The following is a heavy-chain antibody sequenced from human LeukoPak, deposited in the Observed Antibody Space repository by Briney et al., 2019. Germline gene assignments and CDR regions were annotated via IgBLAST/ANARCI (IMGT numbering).Heavy chain of an antibody. CDR2: INQDGSQN. CDR3: AREVTASSFDI. J-gene: IGHJ3*02. CDR1: GFSFSDYW. Sequence: GGSLRLSCAASGFSFSDYWMSWVRQAPGRGLEWVCNINQDGSQNSSVDSVKGRFTISRDNAKNSLYLQMNSLGAEDTALYYCAREVTASSFDILGQGTMVTVSS. D-gene: IGHD2-21*02. V-gene: IGHV3-7*01.